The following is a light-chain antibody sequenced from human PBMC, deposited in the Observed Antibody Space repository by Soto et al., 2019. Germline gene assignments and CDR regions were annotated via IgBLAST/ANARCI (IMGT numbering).Light chain of an antibody. V-gene: IGKV3-20*01. CDR3: QQYGSSPRT. CDR1: QSVSSNY. J-gene: IGKJ1*01. CDR2: GAS. Sequence: EIVVTQSPGTLSLSPGEGATLSCRASQSVSSNYLAWYQQKPGQAPRLLIYGASNRATGIPDRFSGSGSGTDFTLTISRLEPEDFAVYYCQQYGSSPRTFGQGTKVDI.